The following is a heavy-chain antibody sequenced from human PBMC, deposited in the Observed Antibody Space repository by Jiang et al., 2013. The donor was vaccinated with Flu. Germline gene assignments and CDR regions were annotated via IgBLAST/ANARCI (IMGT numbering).Heavy chain of an antibody. CDR1: GYTFSSSD. J-gene: IGHJ6*02. Sequence: GAEVKKPGASVKVSCKTSGYTFSSSDISWVRQAPGQGLEWMGWISGYNGNTNYAHNLRGRVTVTTDTSTRTAYMELRNLRSDDTAMYYCARGSGSRPNGMDVWGQGTTVTVSS. D-gene: IGHD1-1*01. CDR3: ARGSGSRPNGMDV. CDR2: ISGYNGNT. V-gene: IGHV1-18*01.